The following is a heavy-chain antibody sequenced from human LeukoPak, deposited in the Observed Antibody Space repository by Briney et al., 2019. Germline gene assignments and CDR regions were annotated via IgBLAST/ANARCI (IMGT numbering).Heavy chain of an antibody. Sequence: GGSLRLSCAASGFTFNRHPIHWVRLTPGKGLEWVAGVSQDGRNNYYTDSVKGRFTISRDNANNALSLQMNSLRVEDTAVYYCARQGSSLNYYHTYMDVWGNGTTVIVSS. CDR1: GFTFNRHP. V-gene: IGHV3-30*10. J-gene: IGHJ6*03. D-gene: IGHD6-6*01. CDR2: VSQDGRNN. CDR3: ARQGSSLNYYHTYMDV.